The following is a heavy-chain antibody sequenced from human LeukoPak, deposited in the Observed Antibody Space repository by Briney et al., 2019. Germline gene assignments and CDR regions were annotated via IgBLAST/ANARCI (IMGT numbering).Heavy chain of an antibody. CDR1: GFTFSSYG. CDR2: IRYDGSNK. J-gene: IGHJ4*02. Sequence: GGSLRLSCAASGFTFSSYGMHWVRQAPGKGLEWVAFIRYDGSNKYYADSVKGRFTISRDNSKNTLYLQMNSLRAEDTAVYYCAKDVGGQGGVIYYFDYWGQGTLVTVSS. CDR3: AKDVGGQGGVIYYFDY. D-gene: IGHD3-16*01. V-gene: IGHV3-30*02.